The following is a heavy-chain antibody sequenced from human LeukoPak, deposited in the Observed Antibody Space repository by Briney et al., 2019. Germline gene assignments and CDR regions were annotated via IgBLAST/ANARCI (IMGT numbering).Heavy chain of an antibody. CDR2: IYTSGNT. J-gene: IGHJ6*03. CDR3: ARAFSGSGSYYSEMLYYYYYMDV. CDR1: GGSISSGSYY. Sequence: PSETLSLTCTVSGGSISSGSYYWSWIRQPAGKGLEWIGRIYTSGNTNYNPSLKSRVTISVDTSKNQISLKLNSVTAADTAVYYCARAFSGSGSYYSEMLYYYYYMDVWGKGTTVTISS. V-gene: IGHV4-61*02. D-gene: IGHD3-10*01.